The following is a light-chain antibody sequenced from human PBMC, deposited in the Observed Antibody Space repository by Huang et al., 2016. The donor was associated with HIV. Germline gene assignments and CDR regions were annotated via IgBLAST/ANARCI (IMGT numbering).Light chain of an antibody. Sequence: DIVLTQSPATLSLSPGERATLSCRASQGLGTFLAWYQQKPGQAPRLIIYGASTRAAGIPVRFSGGGSGTDFTLTISSLEPEDFAVYYCQHRSSWPITFGQGTRLEIK. CDR3: QHRSSWPIT. CDR2: GAS. J-gene: IGKJ5*01. CDR1: QGLGTF. V-gene: IGKV3-11*01.